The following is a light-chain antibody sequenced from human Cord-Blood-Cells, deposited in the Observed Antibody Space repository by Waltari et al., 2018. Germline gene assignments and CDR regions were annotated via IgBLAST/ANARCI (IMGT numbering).Light chain of an antibody. V-gene: IGLV2-14*01. J-gene: IGLJ2*01. CDR2: DVS. Sequence: QSALTQPASVSGSPGQSITIPCTGTSSYVGGYNYVSWYHQHPGKAPKLMIYDVSKRPSGVSNRFSGSKSGNTASLTISGLQAEDEADYYCSSYTSSSTVVFGGGTKLTVL. CDR1: SSYVGGYNY. CDR3: SSYTSSSTVV.